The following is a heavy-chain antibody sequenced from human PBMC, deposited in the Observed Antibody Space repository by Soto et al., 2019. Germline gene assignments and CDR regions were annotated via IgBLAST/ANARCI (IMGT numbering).Heavy chain of an antibody. D-gene: IGHD3-16*01. CDR3: ARDKMITFGGVIAP. J-gene: IGHJ5*02. V-gene: IGHV3-21*01. CDR2: ISSSSSYI. CDR1: GFTFSSYS. Sequence: EVQLVESGGGLVKPGGSLRLSCAASGFTFSSYSMNWVRQAPGMGLEWVSSISSSSSYIYYADSVKGRFTISRDNAKNSLYLQMNSLRAEDTAVYYCARDKMITFGGVIAPWGQGTLVTVSS.